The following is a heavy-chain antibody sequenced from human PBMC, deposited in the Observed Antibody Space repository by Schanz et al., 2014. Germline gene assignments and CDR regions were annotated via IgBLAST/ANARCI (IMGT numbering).Heavy chain of an antibody. Sequence: EVQLLESGGGLVQPGGSLRLSCVASGFTFSSYAMSWVRQAPGKGLEWVSSISSSSSYISYADSVKGRFTISRDNAKNSLYLQMNSLRAEDTAVYYCARPSDSSWYMDVWGKGTTXTVSS. CDR1: GFTFSSYA. CDR2: ISSSSSYI. J-gene: IGHJ6*03. V-gene: IGHV3-21*01. CDR3: ARPSDSSWYMDV. D-gene: IGHD2-21*02.